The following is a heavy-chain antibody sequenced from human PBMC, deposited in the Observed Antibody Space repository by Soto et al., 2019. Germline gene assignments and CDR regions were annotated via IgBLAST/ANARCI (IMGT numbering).Heavy chain of an antibody. J-gene: IGHJ3*02. V-gene: IGHV3-15*01. CDR1: GFTFSNAW. D-gene: IGHD4-17*01. Sequence: GGSLRLSCAASGFTFSNAWMSWVRQAPGKGLEWGGRIKSKTDGGRTDCGPAEEERITLSRDELKTTLYLQMNSMKNEATAVYYCNTVGIPVEKATVSPTRAFDMWAQGTMDTVS. CDR2: IKSKTDGGRT. CDR3: NTVGIPVEKATVSPTRAFDM.